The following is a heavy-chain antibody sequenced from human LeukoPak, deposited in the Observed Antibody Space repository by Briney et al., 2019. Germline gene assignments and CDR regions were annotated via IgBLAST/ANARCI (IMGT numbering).Heavy chain of an antibody. V-gene: IGHV4-59*11. CDR1: GGSISSHY. CDR3: ARVRRYCSSTSCYSRYYFDY. D-gene: IGHD2-2*01. Sequence: SETLSLTCTVSGGSISSHYWSWIRQPPGKGQEWIGYIYYSGSTNYNPSLKSRVTISVDTSKNQFSLKLSSVTAADTAVYYCARVRRYCSSTSCYSRYYFDYWGQGTLVTVSS. J-gene: IGHJ4*02. CDR2: IYYSGST.